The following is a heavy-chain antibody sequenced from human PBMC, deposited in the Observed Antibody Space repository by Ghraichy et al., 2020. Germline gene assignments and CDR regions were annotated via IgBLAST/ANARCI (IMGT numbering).Heavy chain of an antibody. CDR1: GYTFTGYY. CDR3: ARRMYYYDSSGAFDI. V-gene: IGHV1-2*02. J-gene: IGHJ3*02. CDR2: INPNSGGT. Sequence: ASVKVSCKASGYTFTGYYMHWVRQAPGQGLEWMGWINPNSGGTNYAQKFQGRVTMTRDTSISTAYMELSRLRSDDTAVYYCARRMYYYDSSGAFDIWGQGTMVTVSS. D-gene: IGHD3-22*01.